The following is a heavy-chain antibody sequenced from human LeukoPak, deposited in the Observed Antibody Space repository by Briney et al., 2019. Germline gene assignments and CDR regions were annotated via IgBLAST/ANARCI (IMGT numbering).Heavy chain of an antibody. Sequence: PGGSLSLSCAASGFTFDDYAMHWVRQAPGKGLEWVSGISWNSGMIGYADSVKGRFTISRDNAKDSLYLQMNSLRVDDMALYFCTKDVKYRSFDDFDIWGQGTMVTVSS. J-gene: IGHJ3*02. D-gene: IGHD5-18*01. CDR3: TKDVKYRSFDDFDI. CDR1: GFTFDDYA. CDR2: ISWNSGMI. V-gene: IGHV3-9*03.